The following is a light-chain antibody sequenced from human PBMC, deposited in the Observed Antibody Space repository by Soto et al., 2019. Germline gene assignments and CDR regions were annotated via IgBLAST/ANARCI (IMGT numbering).Light chain of an antibody. CDR3: PPNGTPPPNA. CDR2: GAS. Sequence: EIVLTQSPGTLSLSPGERATLSCRASQSVSSSYLAWYQQKPGQAPRVLIHGASSRATGIPDRFSGSGSGTDFTLTISRLEPEDFSVYFCPPNGTPPPNAFGQGTQLDIK. V-gene: IGKV3-20*01. CDR1: QSVSSSY. J-gene: IGKJ2*01.